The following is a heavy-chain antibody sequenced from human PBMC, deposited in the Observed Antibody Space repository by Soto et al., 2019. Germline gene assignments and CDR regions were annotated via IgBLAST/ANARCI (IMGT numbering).Heavy chain of an antibody. CDR3: ARGHSTDCSNGVCSFFYNHEMDV. Sequence: QVQLVQSGAEVKKPGASVRVSCKASGYSFTDYHIHWVRQAPGQGLEWLGRFNPKGGGTSTAQKFQGWVTMTRDRSISTVYMELTRLRSDDTAVYFCARGHSTDCSNGVCSFFYNHEMDVWGQGTTVTVSS. D-gene: IGHD2-8*01. J-gene: IGHJ6*02. CDR1: GYSFTDYH. V-gene: IGHV1-2*04. CDR2: FNPKGGGT.